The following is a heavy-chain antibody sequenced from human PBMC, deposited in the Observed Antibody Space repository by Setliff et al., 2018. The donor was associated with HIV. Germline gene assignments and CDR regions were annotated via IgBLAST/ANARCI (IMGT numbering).Heavy chain of an antibody. D-gene: IGHD3-16*01. CDR1: GFTFNYHA. CDR2: ISGSGDST. Sequence: CAASGFTFNYHAMTWVRQAPGKGLEWVSGISGSGDSTFYAHSVKGRFTISRDNSRDTLYLEMNNLRAEDTALYYCAKDYTPTFWEYNWFDVWGQGTQVTVSS. CDR3: AKDYTPTFWEYNWFDV. J-gene: IGHJ5*02. V-gene: IGHV3-23*01.